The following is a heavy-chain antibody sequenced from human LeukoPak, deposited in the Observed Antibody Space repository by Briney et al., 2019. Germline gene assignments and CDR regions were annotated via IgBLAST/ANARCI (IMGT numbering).Heavy chain of an antibody. D-gene: IGHD4-17*01. CDR3: ARGWMNDYGDYGGHY. Sequence: ASVKVSCKASGYTFTGYDMHWVRQAPGQGLEWMGWINPNSGGTNYAQKFQGRVTMTRDTSISTAYMELSRLRSDDTAVYYCARGWMNDYGDYGGHYWGQGTLVTVSS. J-gene: IGHJ4*02. CDR1: GYTFTGYD. CDR2: INPNSGGT. V-gene: IGHV1-2*02.